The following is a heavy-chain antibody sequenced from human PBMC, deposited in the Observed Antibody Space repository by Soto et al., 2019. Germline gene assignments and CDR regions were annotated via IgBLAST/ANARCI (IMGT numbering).Heavy chain of an antibody. CDR1: GFSLDTWGVG. J-gene: IGHJ4*02. D-gene: IGHD3-16*01. Sequence: QITLKESGPTLVRPTQTLTLTCTVSGFSLDTWGVGVGWIRQSPGKAPEWLALIYWDDDKRYSPSLKNRLTITKDTSKNQVVLTLTNMDPVDTVTYYCARALGSWGSYYFDPCGQGTLVTVSS. CDR2: IYWDDDK. V-gene: IGHV2-5*02. CDR3: ARALGSWGSYYFDP.